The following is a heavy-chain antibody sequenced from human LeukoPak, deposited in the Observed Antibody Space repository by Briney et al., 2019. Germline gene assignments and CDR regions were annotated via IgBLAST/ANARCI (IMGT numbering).Heavy chain of an antibody. CDR3: AKWGCSGGSCYPFDY. J-gene: IGHJ4*02. CDR1: GFTFSSYA. V-gene: IGHV3-23*01. D-gene: IGHD2-15*01. Sequence: GGSLRLSCAASGFTFSSYAMGWVRQAPGKGLEWVSAISGTGNRTYYADSVKGRFTISRDNSKNTLYLQMNSLRAEDTAVYYCAKWGCSGGSCYPFDYWGQGTLVTVSS. CDR2: ISGTGNRT.